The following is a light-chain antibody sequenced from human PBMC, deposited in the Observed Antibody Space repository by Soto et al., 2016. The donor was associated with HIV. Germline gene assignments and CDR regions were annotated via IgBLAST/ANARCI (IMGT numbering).Light chain of an antibody. CDR1: HDISNY. CDR2: DAS. J-gene: IGKJ2*01. V-gene: IGKV1-33*01. CDR3: QQYNSYPYT. Sequence: DIQMTQSPSSLSASVGDRVTITCQASHDISNYLSWYHQKPGEAPKLLIYDASNLETGVPSRFSGSGSGAEFTLTISSLQPDDFATYYCQQYNSYPYTFGQGTKLEIK.